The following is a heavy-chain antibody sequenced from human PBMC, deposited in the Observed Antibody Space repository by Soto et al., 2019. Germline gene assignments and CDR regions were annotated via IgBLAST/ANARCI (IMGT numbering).Heavy chain of an antibody. Sequence: EVQLVESGGGLVQPGGSLRLSCAASGFSLSGYWMSWVRQAPGKGLEWVANMNQDGSESDYVGSVKGRFTFTRVNAKNSLYLQMNSLRAEDTAVYSSARLSSSAGRRDLACWGQGTLVTVSS. D-gene: IGHD6-6*01. CDR2: MNQDGSES. CDR1: GFSLSGYW. CDR3: ARLSSSAGRRDLAC. V-gene: IGHV3-7*01. J-gene: IGHJ4*02.